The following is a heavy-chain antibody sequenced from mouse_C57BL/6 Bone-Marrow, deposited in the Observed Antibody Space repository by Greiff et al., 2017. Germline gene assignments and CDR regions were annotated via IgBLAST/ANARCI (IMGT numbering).Heavy chain of an antibody. Sequence: VQLQQPGAELVRPGSSVKLSCKASGYTFTSYWMHWVKQRPIQGLEWIGNIDPSDSETHYNQKFKDKATLTVDKSSSTAYMQLSSLTSEDSAVYYCAIITTVVANRTDDGGQGTTLTVSS. V-gene: IGHV1-52*01. CDR1: GYTFTSYW. CDR2: IDPSDSET. CDR3: AIITTVVANRTDD. J-gene: IGHJ2*01. D-gene: IGHD1-1*01.